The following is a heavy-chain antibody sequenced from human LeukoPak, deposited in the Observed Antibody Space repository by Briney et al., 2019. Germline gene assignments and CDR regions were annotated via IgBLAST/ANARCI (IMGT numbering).Heavy chain of an antibody. J-gene: IGHJ4*02. D-gene: IGHD3-16*02. Sequence: TGRSLRLSCAASGFTFSSYWMSWVRQAPGKGLEWVANIKQDGSEKYYVDSVKGRFTISRDNAKNSLYLQMNSLRAEDTAVYYCAREGAYVWGSYRYPSFDYWGQGTLVTVSS. CDR2: IKQDGSEK. V-gene: IGHV3-7*01. CDR3: AREGAYVWGSYRYPSFDY. CDR1: GFTFSSYW.